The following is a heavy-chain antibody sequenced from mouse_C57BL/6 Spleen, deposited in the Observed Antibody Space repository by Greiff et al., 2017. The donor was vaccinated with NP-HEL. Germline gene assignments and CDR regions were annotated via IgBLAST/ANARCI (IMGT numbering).Heavy chain of an antibody. Sequence: VQLKESGAELVRPGASVTLSCKASGYTFTDYEMHWVKQTPVHGLEWIGAIDPETGGTAYNQKFKGKAILTADKSSSTAYMELRSLTSEDSAVYYCTLLTGRYYAMDYWGQGTSVTVSS. D-gene: IGHD4-1*01. CDR1: GYTFTDYE. V-gene: IGHV1-15*01. CDR3: TLLTGRYYAMDY. CDR2: IDPETGGT. J-gene: IGHJ4*01.